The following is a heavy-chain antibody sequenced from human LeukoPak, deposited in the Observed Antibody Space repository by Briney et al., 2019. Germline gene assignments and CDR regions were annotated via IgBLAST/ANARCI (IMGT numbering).Heavy chain of an antibody. CDR2: INYSGST. J-gene: IGHJ4*02. V-gene: IGHV4-59*01. Sequence: SETLSLTCTVSGGSISSYYWSWIRQPPGKGLEWIGYINYSGSTNYNPSLKSRVTISVDTSKNQLSLKLSSVTAADTAVYYCARVPYSSSWYLDYWGQGTLVTVSS. CDR1: GGSISSYY. D-gene: IGHD6-13*01. CDR3: ARVPYSSSWYLDY.